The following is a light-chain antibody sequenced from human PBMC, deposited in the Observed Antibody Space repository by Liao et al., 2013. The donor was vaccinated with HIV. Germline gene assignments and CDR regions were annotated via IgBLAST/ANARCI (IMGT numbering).Light chain of an antibody. J-gene: IGLJ2*01. CDR1: KLGDVY. CDR3: QAWATSTVL. Sequence: SYELTQPPSVSVSPGQTASITCSGDKLGDVYVSWYQQKPGQSPVLVIYQDNMRPSGIPERFYGSNSGNTATLTISGTQPLDEADYYCQAWATSTVLFGGGNQLTVL. CDR2: QDN. V-gene: IGLV3-1*01.